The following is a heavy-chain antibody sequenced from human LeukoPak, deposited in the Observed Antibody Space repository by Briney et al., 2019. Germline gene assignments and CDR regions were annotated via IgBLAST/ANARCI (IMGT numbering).Heavy chain of an antibody. CDR2: ISYDGSNK. CDR3: AKHYEAATLDV. J-gene: IGHJ6*02. D-gene: IGHD1-26*01. Sequence: PGGSLRLSCAASGFTFSSYGMHWVRQAPGKGLEWVAVISYDGSNKYYADSVKGRFTIPRDNSKNTLYLQMNSLRAEDTAVYYCAKHYEAATLDVWGQGTTVTVSS. V-gene: IGHV3-30*18. CDR1: GFTFSSYG.